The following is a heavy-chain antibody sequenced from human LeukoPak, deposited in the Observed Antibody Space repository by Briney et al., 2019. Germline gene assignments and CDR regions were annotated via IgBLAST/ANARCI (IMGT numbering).Heavy chain of an antibody. CDR2: IDYSGST. V-gene: IGHV4-59*08. J-gene: IGHJ3*02. CDR3: ATNAGPAALDAVDI. Sequence: SETLSLTRTVSGDSISNHYWSWIRQPPGKGLEWIGYIDYSGSTKYKPSLKSRVTISLDSSKTQFSLKVSSVTAADTAVYYCATNAGPAALDAVDIWGQGTMVTVSS. CDR1: GDSISNHY. D-gene: IGHD2-2*01.